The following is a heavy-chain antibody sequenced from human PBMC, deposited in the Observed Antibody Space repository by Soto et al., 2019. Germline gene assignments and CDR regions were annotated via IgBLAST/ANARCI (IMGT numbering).Heavy chain of an antibody. CDR1: GGTFSSYT. V-gene: IGHV1-69*02. CDR3: ARASFYYDSSGYYNDAFDI. J-gene: IGHJ3*02. D-gene: IGHD3-22*01. CDR2: IIPILGIA. Sequence: ASVKVSCKASGGTFSSYTISWVQQAPGQGLEWMGRIIPILGIANYAQKFQGRVTITADKSTSTAYMELSSLRSEDTAVYYCARASFYYDSSGYYNDAFDIWGQGTMVTVSS.